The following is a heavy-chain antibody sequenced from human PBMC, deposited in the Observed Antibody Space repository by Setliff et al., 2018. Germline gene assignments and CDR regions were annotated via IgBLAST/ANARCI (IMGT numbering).Heavy chain of an antibody. Sequence: SETLSLTCTVSGGSISSGGYYWSWIRQHPGKGLEWIGYIYYSGNTYYNPPLKSRVTISVDTSKNQFSLKLSSVTAADTAVYYCARDRRIVVAIHAFDIWGQGTMVTVSS. J-gene: IGHJ3*02. V-gene: IGHV4-31*03. CDR1: GGSISSGGYY. CDR2: IYYSGNT. D-gene: IGHD1-26*01. CDR3: ARDRRIVVAIHAFDI.